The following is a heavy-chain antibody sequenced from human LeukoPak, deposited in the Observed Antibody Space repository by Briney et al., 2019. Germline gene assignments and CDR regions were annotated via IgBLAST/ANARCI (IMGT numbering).Heavy chain of an antibody. CDR3: TPSIAVAGSLDY. J-gene: IGHJ4*02. Sequence: GGSLRLSCAPSGFTFSKAWMSWVRQAPGKGLEWVGRIKSKTDGGTTDYAAPVKGRFTISRDDSKNTLNLQMNSLKTEDTAVYYCTPSIAVAGSLDYWGQGTLVTVSS. CDR2: IKSKTDGGTT. D-gene: IGHD6-19*01. CDR1: GFTFSKAW. V-gene: IGHV3-15*01.